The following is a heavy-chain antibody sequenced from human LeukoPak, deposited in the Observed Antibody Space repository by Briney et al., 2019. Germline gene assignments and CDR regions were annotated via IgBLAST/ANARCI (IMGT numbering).Heavy chain of an antibody. CDR3: VGGSGWTDAFDI. D-gene: IGHD6-19*01. Sequence: ASVTVSCKASGYAFTSYSMHWVRQAPGQGLEWMGIINPSGGSTSYAQKFQGRVTMTRDTSTSTLYMELSSLRSEDTAVYYCVGGSGWTDAFDIWGQGTMVTVSS. CDR2: INPSGGST. J-gene: IGHJ3*02. CDR1: GYAFTSYS. V-gene: IGHV1-46*01.